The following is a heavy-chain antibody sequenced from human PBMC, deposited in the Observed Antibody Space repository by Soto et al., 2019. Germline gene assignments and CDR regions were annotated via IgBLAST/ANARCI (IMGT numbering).Heavy chain of an antibody. Sequence: QVQLVESGGGVVQPGRSLRRSCTASGFSFTGFGMHWVRQAPGKGLEWVAGIWYDGTRKYYAGSAKGRFTISRDTSANTLYLHMNSLGAEDTAVYFCAGDDDVNSHYSKFQYWGQGNLVTVSS. V-gene: IGHV3-33*01. J-gene: IGHJ4*02. CDR3: AGDDDVNSHYSKFQY. CDR2: IWYDGTRK. CDR1: GFSFTGFG. D-gene: IGHD3-10*01.